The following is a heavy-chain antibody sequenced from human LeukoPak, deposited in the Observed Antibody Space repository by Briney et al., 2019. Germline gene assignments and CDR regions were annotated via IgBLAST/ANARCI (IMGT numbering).Heavy chain of an antibody. CDR3: ARSIAAAVPIDY. CDR2: ISYDGSNK. Sequence: GGSLRLSCAASGFTFSSYAMYWVRQAPGKGLEWVAVISYDGSNKYYADSVKGRFTISRDNSKNTLYLQMNSLRAEDTAVYYCARSIAAAVPIDYWGQGTLVTVSS. J-gene: IGHJ4*02. CDR1: GFTFSSYA. V-gene: IGHV3-30-3*01. D-gene: IGHD6-13*01.